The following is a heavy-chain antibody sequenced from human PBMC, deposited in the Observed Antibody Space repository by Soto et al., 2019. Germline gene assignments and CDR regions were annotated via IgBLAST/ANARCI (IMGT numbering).Heavy chain of an antibody. CDR2: VYYTGST. V-gene: IGHV4-59*01. CDR1: GGSISGSY. J-gene: IGHJ4*02. D-gene: IGHD6-13*01. Sequence: SETLSLTCSVSGGSISGSYWSWIRQSPGKGLEWLGYVYYTGSTNYSPSLRSRVSISVDTSKNEFSLRLSSVTAADTAVYFCARTVAAPGAHIDYWGQGTQVTVSS. CDR3: ARTVAAPGAHIDY.